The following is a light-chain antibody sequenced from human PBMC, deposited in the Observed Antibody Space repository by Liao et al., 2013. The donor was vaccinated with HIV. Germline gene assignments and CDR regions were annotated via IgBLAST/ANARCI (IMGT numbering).Light chain of an antibody. CDR2: NDN. CDR1: NIGSKT. CDR3: QVWDSSSDHPGV. J-gene: IGLJ1*01. Sequence: SYELTQPPSVSVAPGKTARITCGGINIGSKTVHWYQQKPGQAPVLVIYNDNDRPSGIPERFSGSNSGNTATLTISRVEAGDEADYYCQVWDSSSDHPGVFGTGTKVTVL. V-gene: IGLV3-21*01.